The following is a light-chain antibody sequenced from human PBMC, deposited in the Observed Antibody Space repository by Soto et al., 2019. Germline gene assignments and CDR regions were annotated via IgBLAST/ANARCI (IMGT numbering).Light chain of an antibody. CDR2: KSS. CDR1: HTIISW. Sequence: DIQMTQSPSTLSGSVGDRVTITCRASHTIISWLAWYQQKPWKSPKLLISKSSTLKSGVPSRFSGSGSGTEFTLTISSLQPDDFATYYCQHYNSYSEAFGQGTKVDTK. CDR3: QHYNSYSEA. V-gene: IGKV1-5*03. J-gene: IGKJ1*01.